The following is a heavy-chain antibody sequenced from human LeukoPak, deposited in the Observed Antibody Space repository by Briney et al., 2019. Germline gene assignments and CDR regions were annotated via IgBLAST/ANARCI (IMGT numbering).Heavy chain of an antibody. CDR1: GGSISSGDYY. CDR3: ARGLMGRAVPQSAPHYYYGMDV. CDR2: INHSGST. Sequence: PSETLSLTCTVSGGSISSGDYYWSWIRQPPGKGLEWIGEINHSGSTNYNPSLKSRVTISVDTSKNQFSLKLSSVTAADTAVYYCARGLMGRAVPQSAPHYYYGMDVWGQGTTVTVSS. V-gene: IGHV4-39*07. J-gene: IGHJ6*02.